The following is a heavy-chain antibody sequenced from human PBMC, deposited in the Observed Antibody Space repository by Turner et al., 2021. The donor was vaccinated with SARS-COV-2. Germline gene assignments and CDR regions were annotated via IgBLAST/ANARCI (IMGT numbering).Heavy chain of an antibody. J-gene: IGHJ3*02. Sequence: EVKLVASGGGLVRPGRSLRLTCADSGFTFDDYGMHWVRQAPGKGLEWVSGISWNSGSIGYADSVKCRFTISRDNAKNSLYLQMNSMRAEDTALYYCAKVRRFAFDIWGQGTMVTVSS. V-gene: IGHV3-9*01. CDR2: ISWNSGSI. CDR1: GFTFDDYG. CDR3: AKVRRFAFDI.